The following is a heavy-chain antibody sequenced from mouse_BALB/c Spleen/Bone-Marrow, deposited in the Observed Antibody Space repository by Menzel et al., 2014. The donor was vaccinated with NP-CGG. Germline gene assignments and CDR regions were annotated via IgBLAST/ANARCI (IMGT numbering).Heavy chain of an antibody. CDR1: GFTFSSYG. Sequence: EVQRVESGGGLVQPGGSLKLSCAASGFTFSSYGMSWVRQTPDKGLELVATINSNGGSTYYPDSVKGRFTISRDNAKNTLYLQMSSLKSEDTAMYYCARDRGWLLRFAYWGQGTLVTVSA. J-gene: IGHJ3*01. D-gene: IGHD2-3*01. CDR2: INSNGGST. V-gene: IGHV5-6-3*01. CDR3: ARDRGWLLRFAY.